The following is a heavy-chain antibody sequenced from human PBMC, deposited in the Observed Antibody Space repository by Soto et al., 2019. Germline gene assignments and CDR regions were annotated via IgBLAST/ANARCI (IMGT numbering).Heavy chain of an antibody. D-gene: IGHD1-1*01. CDR1: GGSFSGYY. CDR3: ARVERGTATTVVDAFDI. CDR2: ISHSGRT. Sequence: QVQLQQWGAGLLKPSETLSLTCAVYGGSFSGYYWSWIRQPPGKGLEWIGEISHSGRTNYNPSLKSRVTISIDMSRNQFSLKLSSVTAADTALYYCARVERGTATTVVDAFDIWGQGTMVTVSA. J-gene: IGHJ3*02. V-gene: IGHV4-34*01.